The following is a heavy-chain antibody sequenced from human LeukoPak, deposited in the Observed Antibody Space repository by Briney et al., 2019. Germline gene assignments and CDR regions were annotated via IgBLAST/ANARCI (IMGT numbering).Heavy chain of an antibody. D-gene: IGHD3-10*01. CDR1: GYTFTSYG. J-gene: IGHJ5*02. CDR3: AREGYYGSGSRWFDP. CDR2: IIPILGIA. V-gene: IGHV1-69*04. Sequence: SVKVSCKASGYTFTSYGISWVRQAPGQGLEWMGRIIPILGIANYAQKFQGRVTITADKSTSTAYMELSSLRSEDTAVYYCAREGYYGSGSRWFDPWGQGTLVTVSS.